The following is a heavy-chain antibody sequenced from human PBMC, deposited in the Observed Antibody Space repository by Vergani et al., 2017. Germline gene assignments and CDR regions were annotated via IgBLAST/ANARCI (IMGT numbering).Heavy chain of an antibody. CDR2: ISGSGGST. Sequence: EVQLVESGGGLVQPGGSLRLSCAASGFTFSSYEMNWVRQAPGKGLEWVSAISGSGGSTYYADSVKGRFTISRDNSKNTLYLQMNSLRAEDTAVYYCARIYYGSGSHADHDAFDIWGQGTMVTVSS. J-gene: IGHJ3*02. CDR3: ARIYYGSGSHADHDAFDI. D-gene: IGHD3-10*01. CDR1: GFTFSSYE. V-gene: IGHV3-23*04.